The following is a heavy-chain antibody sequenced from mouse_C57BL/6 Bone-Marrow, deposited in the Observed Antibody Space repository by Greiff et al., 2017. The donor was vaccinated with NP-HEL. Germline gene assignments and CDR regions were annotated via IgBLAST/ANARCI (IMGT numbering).Heavy chain of an antibody. V-gene: IGHV1-4*01. CDR2: INPSSGYT. CDR1: GYTFTSYT. Sequence: VQLVESGAELARPGASVKMSCKASGYTFTSYTMHWVKQRPGQGLEWIGYINPSSGYTKYNQKFKDKATLTADKSSSTAYMQLSSLTSEDSAVYYCARNYYGSSLLGWGQGTTLTVSS. J-gene: IGHJ2*01. D-gene: IGHD1-1*01. CDR3: ARNYYGSSLLG.